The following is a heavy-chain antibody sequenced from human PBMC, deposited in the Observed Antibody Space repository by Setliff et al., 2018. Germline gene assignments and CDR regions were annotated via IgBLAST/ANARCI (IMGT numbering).Heavy chain of an antibody. J-gene: IGHJ6*03. CDR3: ARKSRNIVVVPAAVIYYYYYMDV. V-gene: IGHV4-34*01. CDR1: GGSFSGYY. Sequence: LSLTCAVYGGSFSGYYWSWIRQPPGKGLEWIGEINHSGSTNYNPSLKSRVTISVDTSKNQFSLKLSSVTAADTAVYYCARKSRNIVVVPAAVIYYYYYMDVWGKGTTVTVSS. D-gene: IGHD2-2*01. CDR2: INHSGST.